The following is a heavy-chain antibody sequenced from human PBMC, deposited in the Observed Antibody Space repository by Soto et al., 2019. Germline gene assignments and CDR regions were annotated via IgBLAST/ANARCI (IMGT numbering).Heavy chain of an antibody. V-gene: IGHV3-7*01. D-gene: IGHD1-20*01. CDR3: ARGNWNYYYGFDV. Sequence: GGSLRLSCAASEFTFDKYYMTWVRQAPGKWPEWVANIKPDGSEQYYVDSVKGRFTISRDNANNSLYLQMNSLRAEDTAVYFCARGNWNYYYGFDVWGQGXTVTVYS. CDR2: IKPDGSEQ. CDR1: EFTFDKYY. J-gene: IGHJ6*02.